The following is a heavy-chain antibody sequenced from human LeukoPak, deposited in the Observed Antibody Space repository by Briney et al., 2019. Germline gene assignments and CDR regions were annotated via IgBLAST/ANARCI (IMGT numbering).Heavy chain of an antibody. J-gene: IGHJ4*02. CDR2: INPNSGGT. CDR3: APVLRFLEWSAT. CDR1: GYTFTGYY. D-gene: IGHD3-3*01. V-gene: IGHV1-2*02. Sequence: APVKVSCKASGYTFTGYYMHWVRQAPGQGLEWMGWINPNSGGTNYAQKFQGRVTMTRDTSISTAYMELSRLTSDDTAVYYCAPVLRFLEWSATGGQGTLVTVSS.